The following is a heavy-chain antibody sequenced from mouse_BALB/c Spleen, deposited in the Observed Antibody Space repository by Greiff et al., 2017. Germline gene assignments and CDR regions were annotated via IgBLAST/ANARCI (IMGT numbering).Heavy chain of an antibody. V-gene: IGHV5-6-5*01. J-gene: IGHJ3*01. D-gene: IGHD2-4*01. CDR3: ARGQGAYYDYDGGFAY. Sequence: EVKVVESGGGLVKPGGSLKLSCAASGFTFSSYAMSWVRQTPEKRLEWVASISSGGSTYYPDSVKGRFTISRDNARNILYLQMSSLRSEDTAMYYCARGQGAYYDYDGGFAYWGQGTLVTVSA. CDR2: ISSGGST. CDR1: GFTFSSYA.